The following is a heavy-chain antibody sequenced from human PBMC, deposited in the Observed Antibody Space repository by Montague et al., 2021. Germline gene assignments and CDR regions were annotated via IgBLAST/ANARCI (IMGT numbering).Heavy chain of an antibody. CDR1: GFIFNNYV. J-gene: IGHJ4*02. D-gene: IGHD3-3*01. CDR2: INGNSINI. Sequence: SLRLSCAASGFIFNNYVMNWDRQAPGKGLEWVSGINGNSINIDYADSVKGRFTISRDNAKNSLYLQMNSLRAEDTAFYYCVKDTRDYYPDFWGQGTLVTVSS. V-gene: IGHV3-9*01. CDR3: VKDTRDYYPDF.